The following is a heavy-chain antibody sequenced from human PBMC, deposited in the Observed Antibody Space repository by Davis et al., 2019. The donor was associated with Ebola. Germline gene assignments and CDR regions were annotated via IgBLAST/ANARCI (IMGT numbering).Heavy chain of an antibody. V-gene: IGHV4-59*01. CDR2: IHYSGDT. J-gene: IGHJ3*02. Sequence: SETLSLTCTVSGGSISSYYWSWIRQPPGKGLEWIGYIHYSGDTKSNTALKSRVTISVDTSKNQFSLKLSSVTAADTAVYYCARGGRGAFDIWGQGTMVTVSS. D-gene: IGHD3/OR15-3a*01. CDR1: GGSISSYY. CDR3: ARGGRGAFDI.